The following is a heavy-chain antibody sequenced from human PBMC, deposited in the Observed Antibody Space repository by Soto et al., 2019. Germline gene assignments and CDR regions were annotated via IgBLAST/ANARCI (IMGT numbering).Heavy chain of an antibody. V-gene: IGHV4-34*01. J-gene: IGHJ6*02. CDR3: ARDPIFSSSSWYYSYGMDV. CDR1: GGSFSGYY. D-gene: IGHD6-13*01. Sequence: SETLSLTCAVYGGSFSGYYWSWIRQPPGKGLEWIGEINHSGSTNYNPSLKSRVTISVDTSKNQFSLKLSSVTAADTAVYYCARDPIFSSSSWYYSYGMDVWGPGTTVTVSS. CDR2: INHSGST.